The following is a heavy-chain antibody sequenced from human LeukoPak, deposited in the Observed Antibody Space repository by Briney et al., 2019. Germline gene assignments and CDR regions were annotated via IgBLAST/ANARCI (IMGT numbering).Heavy chain of an antibody. J-gene: IGHJ3*02. Sequence: PSETLSLTCTVSGGSISSYYWSWIRQPAGKGLEWIGRIYTSGSTNYNPSLNSRVTISRDTSKNHFSLELSSVTAADTAVYYCARILEDCSGGSCYRWVVTAIRGAFDIWGQGTMVTVSS. V-gene: IGHV4-4*07. CDR3: ARILEDCSGGSCYRWVVTAIRGAFDI. D-gene: IGHD2-15*01. CDR2: IYTSGST. CDR1: GGSISSYY.